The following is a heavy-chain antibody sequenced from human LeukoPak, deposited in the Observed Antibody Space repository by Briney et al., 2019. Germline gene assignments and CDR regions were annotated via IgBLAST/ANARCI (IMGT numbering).Heavy chain of an antibody. V-gene: IGHV1-2*06. J-gene: IGHJ4*02. CDR3: ARGSGDLGMGEVY. D-gene: IGHD3-16*01. CDR2: INPNSGGT. CDR1: GYTFTGYY. Sequence: ASVKVSCKASGYTFTGYYMHWVRQAPGQGLEWMGRINPNSGGTNYAQKFQGRVTMTRDTSISTAYMELSRLRSDDTAVYYCARGSGDLGMGEVYWGQGTLVTVSS.